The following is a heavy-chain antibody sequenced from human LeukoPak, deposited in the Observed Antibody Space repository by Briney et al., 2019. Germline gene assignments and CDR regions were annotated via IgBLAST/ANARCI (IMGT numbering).Heavy chain of an antibody. J-gene: IGHJ1*01. Sequence: ASVKVSCKVSGYTLTELSMHWVRQAPGKGLEWMGGFDPEDGETIYAQKFQGRVTMTEDTSTDTAYTELSSLRSEDTAVYYCATYPWFGELLYGYFQHWGQGTLVTVSS. CDR3: ATYPWFGELLYGYFQH. CDR1: GYTLTELS. CDR2: FDPEDGET. V-gene: IGHV1-24*01. D-gene: IGHD3-10*01.